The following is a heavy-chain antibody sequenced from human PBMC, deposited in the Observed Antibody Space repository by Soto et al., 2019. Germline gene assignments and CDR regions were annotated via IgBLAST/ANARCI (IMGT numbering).Heavy chain of an antibody. CDR3: ARVRRPYYGSGKGFDP. CDR2: ISAYNGNT. Sequence: GLSVKVSCKASGYTFTSYGISWVRQAPGQGLEWMGWISAYNGNTNYAQKLQGRVTMTTDTSTSTAYMELRSLRSDDTAVYYCARVRRPYYGSGKGFDPWGQGTLVTVSS. D-gene: IGHD3-10*01. CDR1: GYTFTSYG. J-gene: IGHJ5*02. V-gene: IGHV1-18*01.